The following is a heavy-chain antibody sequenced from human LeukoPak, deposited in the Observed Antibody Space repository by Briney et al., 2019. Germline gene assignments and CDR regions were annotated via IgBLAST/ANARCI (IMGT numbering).Heavy chain of an antibody. Sequence: ASVKVSCKASGYTFTSYGISWVRQAPGQGLEWMGWISAYNGNTNYAQKLQGRVTMTTDTSTSTAYMELRSLRSDDTAVYYCARDREDIVVVPAAIYYYYYGMDVWGQGTTVTVSS. D-gene: IGHD2-2*01. J-gene: IGHJ6*02. CDR1: GYTFTSYG. CDR2: ISAYNGNT. V-gene: IGHV1-18*01. CDR3: ARDREDIVVVPAAIYYYYYGMDV.